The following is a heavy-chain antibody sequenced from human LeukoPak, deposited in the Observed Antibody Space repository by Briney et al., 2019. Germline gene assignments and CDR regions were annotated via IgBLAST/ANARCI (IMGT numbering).Heavy chain of an antibody. Sequence: PGGSLRLSCAASGFIYNIYSMNWVRQAPGKGLEWVANIKQDGSEKYYADSVKGRFTISRDNAKNSLYLQMNSLRAEDTAVYYCARDGFGNPLGYWGQGALVTVSS. J-gene: IGHJ4*02. CDR1: GFIYNIYS. CDR2: IKQDGSEK. D-gene: IGHD4-23*01. CDR3: ARDGFGNPLGY. V-gene: IGHV3-7*05.